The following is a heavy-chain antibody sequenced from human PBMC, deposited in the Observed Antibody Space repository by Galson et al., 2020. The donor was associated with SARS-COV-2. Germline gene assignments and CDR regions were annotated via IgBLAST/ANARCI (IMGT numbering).Heavy chain of an antibody. Sequence: ASVKVSCKASGYTFIGYYLHWVRQTPGQGFEWMGCINPNNGDTNYGPKFQGRVTMTRDLSISTAYMDLSRLTSDDTALYFCAWGPRLGAPRYWGQGALVTVSS. D-gene: IGHD7-27*01. J-gene: IGHJ4*02. CDR3: AWGPRLGAPRY. V-gene: IGHV1-2*02. CDR2: INPNNGDT. CDR1: GYTFIGYY.